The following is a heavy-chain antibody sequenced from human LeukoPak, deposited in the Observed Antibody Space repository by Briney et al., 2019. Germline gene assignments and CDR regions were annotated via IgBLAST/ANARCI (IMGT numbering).Heavy chain of an antibody. CDR1: GFTFSSYT. D-gene: IGHD6-13*01. CDR3: ARTANFAAGYYIDY. V-gene: IGHV3-21*01. CDR2: ISGSSRHK. J-gene: IGHJ4*02. Sequence: KPGGSLRLSCAASGFTFSSYTMNWVRQAPGKGLEWVSSISGSSRHKYYADSVKGRFTISRDNAKNSLYLQMNSLRAEDTAVYYCARTANFAAGYYIDYWGQGTLATVSS.